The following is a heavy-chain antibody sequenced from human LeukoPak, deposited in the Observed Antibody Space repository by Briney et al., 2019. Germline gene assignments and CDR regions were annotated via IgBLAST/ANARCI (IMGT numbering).Heavy chain of an antibody. CDR1: GGSFSGYY. D-gene: IGHD5-18*01. V-gene: IGHV4-34*01. J-gene: IGHJ6*02. CDR2: INHSGST. Sequence: SETLSLTCAVYGGSFSGYYWSWIRQPPGKGLEWIGEINHSGSTNYNPSLKSRVTISVDTSKNQFSLKLSSVTAADTAVYYCARARGYSYGPPSDSPYYYGMDVWGQGTTVTVSS. CDR3: ARARGYSYGPPSDSPYYYGMDV.